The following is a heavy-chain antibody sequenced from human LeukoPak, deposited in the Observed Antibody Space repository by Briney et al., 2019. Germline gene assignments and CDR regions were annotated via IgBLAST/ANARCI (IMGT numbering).Heavy chain of an antibody. D-gene: IGHD3-9*01. CDR2: VDGSGGT. J-gene: IGHJ4*02. CDR3: ARVLQYFEALDY. Sequence: GGSLRLSCVASGFTFSTYAMTWVRQGPGMGLEWVSTVDGSGGTYYADSMKGRFTISRDISKDTLYLQMNSLRAEDTAIYYCARVLQYFEALDYRGQGVLVTVSS. CDR1: GFTFSTYA. V-gene: IGHV3-23*01.